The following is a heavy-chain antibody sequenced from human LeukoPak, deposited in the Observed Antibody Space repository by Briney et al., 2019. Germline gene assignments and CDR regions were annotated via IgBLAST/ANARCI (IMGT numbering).Heavy chain of an antibody. Sequence: GGSLRLSCAASGFTVSSNYMSWVRQAPGKGLEWVSVIYSGGSTYYADSVKGRFTISRDNSKNTLYLQMNSLRPEDTAVYYCARAGRSSGWPNFDYWGQGTLVTVSS. V-gene: IGHV3-53*01. CDR3: ARAGRSSGWPNFDY. D-gene: IGHD6-19*01. CDR2: IYSGGST. CDR1: GFTVSSNY. J-gene: IGHJ4*02.